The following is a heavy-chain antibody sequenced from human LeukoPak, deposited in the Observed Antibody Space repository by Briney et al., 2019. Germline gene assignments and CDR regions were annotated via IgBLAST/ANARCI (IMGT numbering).Heavy chain of an antibody. D-gene: IGHD4-23*01. CDR1: GYTFIIHW. CDR3: ARPDDCGGKPSGFDM. V-gene: IGHV5-51*01. Sequence: GESLKISCKGSGYTFIIHWIGWVRQTPGKGLEWMGIIYPGDSDTRYSPSFQGQVTISVDKSNSTAYLQWTSLKASDTAMYYCARPDDCGGKPSGFDMWGQGTMVTVSS. J-gene: IGHJ3*02. CDR2: IYPGDSDT.